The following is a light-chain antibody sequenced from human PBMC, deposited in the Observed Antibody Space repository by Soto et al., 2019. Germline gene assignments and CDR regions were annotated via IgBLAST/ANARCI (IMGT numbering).Light chain of an antibody. Sequence: EIVLTQSPGTLSLSPGERATLSCRASQSVSSNYLAWYQQKPGQAPRLLIYGASSRATGTPDRFSGSGSGTDFPLSISRLEPEDFAVYYCQQYGSSPPLITFGPGTKLDIK. V-gene: IGKV3-20*01. CDR3: QQYGSSPPLIT. CDR2: GAS. J-gene: IGKJ3*01. CDR1: QSVSSNY.